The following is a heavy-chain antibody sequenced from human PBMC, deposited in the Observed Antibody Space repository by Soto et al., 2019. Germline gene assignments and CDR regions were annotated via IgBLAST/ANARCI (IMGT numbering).Heavy chain of an antibody. J-gene: IGHJ4*02. CDR1: GYTFTGYY. CDR2: INPNSGGT. Sequence: ASVKVSCKASGYTFTGYYMHWVRQAPGQGLEWMGWINPNSGGTNYAQKFQGWVTMTRDTSISTAYMELSRLRSDDTAVYYCARGVSVTKERYFDYWGQGTLVTVS. D-gene: IGHD4-17*01. CDR3: ARGVSVTKERYFDY. V-gene: IGHV1-2*04.